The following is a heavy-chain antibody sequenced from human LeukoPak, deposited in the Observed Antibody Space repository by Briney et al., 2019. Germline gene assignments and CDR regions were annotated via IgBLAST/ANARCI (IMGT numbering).Heavy chain of an antibody. CDR3: ARGVVPAAPGY. D-gene: IGHD2-2*01. Sequence: SETLSLTCTVSGGSISNYYWSWIRQPPGKGLEWVGYIYYSGSTNYKPSLKSRVTISVDTSKNQFSLKLSSVTAADTAVYYCARGVVPAAPGYWGQGTLVTVSS. J-gene: IGHJ4*02. CDR2: IYYSGST. CDR1: GGSISNYY. V-gene: IGHV4-59*01.